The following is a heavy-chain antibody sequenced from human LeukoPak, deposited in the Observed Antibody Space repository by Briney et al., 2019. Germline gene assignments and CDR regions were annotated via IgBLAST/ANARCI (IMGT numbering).Heavy chain of an antibody. CDR3: ARDPWIQLWTTTGRGNWFDP. CDR2: INLTSGGT. J-gene: IGHJ5*02. V-gene: IGHV1-2*02. D-gene: IGHD5-18*01. Sequence: GASVKISSKPSGKTFTAYYLNWGRQPPGQGLVWWGWINLTSGGTNNAQKFQGRVTMTRDTSISTAYMELSRLRSDDTAVYYCARDPWIQLWTTTGRGNWFDPWGQGTLVTVSS. CDR1: GKTFTAYY.